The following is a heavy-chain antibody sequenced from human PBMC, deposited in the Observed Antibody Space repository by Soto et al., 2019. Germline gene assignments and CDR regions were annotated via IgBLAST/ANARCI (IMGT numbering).Heavy chain of an antibody. CDR3: VRDIEAGGAHF. Sequence: EVQLVESGGGLVKPGGSLRLSCAASGFTFSSYSMNWVRQAPGKGLEWVAGIIWNNGNTGYADSVRGRFTISRDYANSYLYLQMNSVRPDDTALYYCVRDIEAGGAHFWGQGTLVTVSS. CDR2: IIWNNGNT. J-gene: IGHJ4*02. CDR1: GFTFSSYS. V-gene: IGHV3-9*01. D-gene: IGHD3-16*01.